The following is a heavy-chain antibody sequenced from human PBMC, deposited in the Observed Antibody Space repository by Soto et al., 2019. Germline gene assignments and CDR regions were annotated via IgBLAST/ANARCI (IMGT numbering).Heavy chain of an antibody. V-gene: IGHV1-18*04. CDR2: ISAYNGNT. CDR3: ARVKAGEGYYYYYGMDV. D-gene: IGHD7-27*01. CDR1: CYTFTSYG. J-gene: IGHJ6*02. Sequence: SGKVSFKASCYTFTSYGISWVRQAPGQGLEWMGWISAYNGNTNYAQKLQGRVTMTTDTSTSTAYMELRSLRSDDTAVYYCARVKAGEGYYYYYGMDVWGQGTTVTVSS.